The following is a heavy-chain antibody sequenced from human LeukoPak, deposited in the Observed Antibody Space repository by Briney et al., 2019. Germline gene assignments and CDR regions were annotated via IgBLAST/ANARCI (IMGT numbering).Heavy chain of an antibody. CDR1: GYTFTGYY. J-gene: IGHJ4*02. V-gene: IGHV1-18*04. CDR2: ISAYNGNT. CDR3: ASLLDYGEPFDY. Sequence: ASVKVSCKASGYTFTGYYMHWVRQAPGQGLEWMGWISAYNGNTNYAQKLQGRVTMTTDTSTSTAYMELRSLRSDDTAVYYCASLLDYGEPFDYCGQGNLVTVSS. D-gene: IGHD4-17*01.